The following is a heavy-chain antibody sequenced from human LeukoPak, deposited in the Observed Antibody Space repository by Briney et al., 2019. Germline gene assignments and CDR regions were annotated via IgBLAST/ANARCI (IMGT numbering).Heavy chain of an antibody. CDR3: ARESTSGLPAVGFDF. CDR2: GYHTGSS. J-gene: IGHJ4*02. D-gene: IGHD3-10*01. Sequence: PSETLSLTCAVSGYSISSGSYWGWMRSPQGKGLEWIGGGYHTGSSVYNPSLKSLLSISVDTSKNQFSLKLSSVTAADTAVYYCARESTSGLPAVGFDFWGQGTLVTVSS. V-gene: IGHV4-38-2*02. CDR1: GYSISSGSY.